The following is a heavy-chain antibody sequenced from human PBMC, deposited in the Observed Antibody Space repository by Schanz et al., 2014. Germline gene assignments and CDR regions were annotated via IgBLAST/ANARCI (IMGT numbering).Heavy chain of an antibody. CDR2: VRKKEFSDDTE. CDR1: GFSFSDHA. J-gene: IGHJ6*02. CDR3: TRVTISPGGHRLHV. V-gene: IGHV3-72*01. D-gene: IGHD3-16*01. Sequence: PGGSLRLSCAASGFSFSDHAMDWVRQAAGKGLEWVGRVRKKEFSDDTEEYAASVRGRFTISRDDSKNSLYLQMSSLKSEDTALYYCTRVTISPGGHRLHVCGQGTTLTVSS.